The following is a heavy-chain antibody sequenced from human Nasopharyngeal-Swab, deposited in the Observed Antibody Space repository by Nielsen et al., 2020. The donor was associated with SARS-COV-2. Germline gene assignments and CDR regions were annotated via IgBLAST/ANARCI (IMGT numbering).Heavy chain of an antibody. V-gene: IGHV3-74*01. J-gene: IGHJ4*02. CDR1: GFTFSSYW. D-gene: IGHD3-22*01. CDR2: INSDGSST. Sequence: GESLKISCAASGFTFSSYWMHWVRQAPGKGLVWVSRINSDGSSTSYADSVKGRFTIFRDNAKNSLYLQMNSLRAEDTSLYYCARDRSGYYDFDYWGQGTLVTVSS. CDR3: ARDRSGYYDFDY.